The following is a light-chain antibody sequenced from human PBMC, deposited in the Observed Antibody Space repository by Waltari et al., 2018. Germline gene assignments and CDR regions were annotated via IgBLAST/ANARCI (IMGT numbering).Light chain of an antibody. V-gene: IGLV2-14*01. CDR2: EVP. CDR1: SDDIGNYRY. CDR3: AAYASANTLL. J-gene: IGLJ2*01. Sequence: QSALTQPASVSGSPGQSITISCTGTSDDIGNYRYVSWYQQHSGRAPKLILYEVPNRPSGVSDRFSGSKSGNTASLTISGLQTEDEADYYCAAYASANTLLFGGGTQLTVL.